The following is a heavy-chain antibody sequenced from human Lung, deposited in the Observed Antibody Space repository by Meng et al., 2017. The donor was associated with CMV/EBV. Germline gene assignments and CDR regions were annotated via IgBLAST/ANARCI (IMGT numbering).Heavy chain of an antibody. CDR3: ARLDYPPGCFDP. D-gene: IGHD4-11*01. J-gene: IGHJ5*02. CDR2: IHHSGST. V-gene: IGHV4-38-2*02. CDR1: GYSISSGYY. Sequence: SXTXSLXCIVSGYSISSGYYWGWIRQPPGKGLEWIGSIHHSGSTYYNPSLKSRVTISLDTSKNQCSLKLSSVTAADTAVYYCARLDYPPGCFDPWGQGNLVTVSS.